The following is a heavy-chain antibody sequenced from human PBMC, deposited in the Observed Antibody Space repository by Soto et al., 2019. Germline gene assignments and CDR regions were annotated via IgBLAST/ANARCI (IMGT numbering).Heavy chain of an antibody. D-gene: IGHD3-10*01. CDR2: ISNDGNAD. V-gene: IGHV3-30*03. J-gene: IGHJ4*02. CDR1: GFIFSDYG. Sequence: QVQLVESGGGVVQPGRSLRLSCAASGFIFSDYGMHWVRQAPGKGLEWVAVISNDGNADFYRDSVKGRFRISRDNSKNTLYLQMSRLRREDTAVYYCAIGRTKGETIHRPFDYWGQGSLVTVSS. CDR3: AIGRTKGETIHRPFDY.